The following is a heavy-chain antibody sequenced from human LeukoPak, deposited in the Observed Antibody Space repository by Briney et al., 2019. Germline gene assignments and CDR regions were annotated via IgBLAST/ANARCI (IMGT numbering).Heavy chain of an antibody. CDR3: AKDRGYGSGSYPGVYYFDY. V-gene: IGHV3-23*01. D-gene: IGHD3-10*01. CDR1: GFTFSSYA. J-gene: IGHJ4*02. CDR2: ISGSAVAT. Sequence: GGSLRLSCAGSGFTFSSYAMSWVRQAPGKGLEWVSAISGSAVATYYADSVKGRFTISRDSSKSTLYLQMNSLRAEDTAVYYCAKDRGYGSGSYPGVYYFDYWGQGTLVTVSS.